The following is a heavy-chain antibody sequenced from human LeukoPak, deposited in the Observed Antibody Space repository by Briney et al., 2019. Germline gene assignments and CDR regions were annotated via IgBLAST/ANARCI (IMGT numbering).Heavy chain of an antibody. Sequence: GGSLRLSCAASGFTFSSYAMSWVRQAPGKGLEWVSAICGSGGSTYYADSVKGRFTISRDNSKNTLYLQMNSLRAEDTAVYYCGESSTLAVAGTWYFDYWGQGTLVTASS. CDR1: GFTFSSYA. CDR2: ICGSGGST. V-gene: IGHV3-23*01. D-gene: IGHD6-19*01. J-gene: IGHJ4*02. CDR3: GESSTLAVAGTWYFDY.